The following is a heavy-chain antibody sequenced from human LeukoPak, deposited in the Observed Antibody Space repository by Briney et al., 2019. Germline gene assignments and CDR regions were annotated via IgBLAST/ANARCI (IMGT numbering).Heavy chain of an antibody. D-gene: IGHD2-2*01. V-gene: IGHV3-30*03. J-gene: IGHJ6*03. Sequence: GRSLRLSCAASGFTFSSYGMHWVRQAPGKGLEWVAVISYDGSNKYYADSVKGRFTISRDNSKNTLYLQMNSLKTEDTAVYYCNYWVPAAISDSDDYYYYMDVWGKGTTVTISS. CDR3: NYWVPAAISDSDDYYYYMDV. CDR1: GFTFSSYG. CDR2: ISYDGSNK.